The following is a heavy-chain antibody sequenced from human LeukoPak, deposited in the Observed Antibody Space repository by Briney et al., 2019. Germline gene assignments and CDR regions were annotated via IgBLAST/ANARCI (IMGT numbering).Heavy chain of an antibody. CDR2: ISYSGTT. Sequence: PSETLSLTCTASGGSISSRPYYWGWVRQPPGKGLEWIGTISYSGTTYYSPSLKSRVTISLDTSKNQFSLKLSSVTAADTAVYYCARDPGRDPHKIYYFDYWGQGTLVTVSS. CDR3: ARDPGRDPHKIYYFDY. V-gene: IGHV4-39*07. J-gene: IGHJ4*02. CDR1: GGSISSRPYY. D-gene: IGHD2/OR15-2a*01.